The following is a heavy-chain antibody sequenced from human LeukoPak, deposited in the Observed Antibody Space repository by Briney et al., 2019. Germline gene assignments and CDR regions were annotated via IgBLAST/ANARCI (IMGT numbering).Heavy chain of an antibody. V-gene: IGHV4-4*09. Sequence: SETLSLTCAVSGDSISSYYWSWIRQPPGKGLEWIGYIYTSGGTNYIPSLKGRVTVSIDTSKNQFSLKLSSVTAADSAVYYCARLTRLSTSPDRYYLDYWGQGTLVTVSS. D-gene: IGHD6-6*01. CDR3: ARLTRLSTSPDRYYLDY. J-gene: IGHJ4*02. CDR1: GDSISSYY. CDR2: IYTSGGT.